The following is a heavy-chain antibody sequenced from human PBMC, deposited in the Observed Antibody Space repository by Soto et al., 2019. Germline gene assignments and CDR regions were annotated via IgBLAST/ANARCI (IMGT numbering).Heavy chain of an antibody. CDR1: GFTFSSYS. CDR2: ISSSSSYI. D-gene: IGHD3-9*01. J-gene: IGHJ6*02. Sequence: PGGSLRLSCAASGFTFSSYSMNWVRQAPGKGLEWVSSISSSSSYIYYADSVKGRFTISRDNAKNSLYLQMNSLRAEDTAVYYCARDGYFDXLFNPAPHNYYYYGMDVWGQGTTVTVSS. V-gene: IGHV3-21*01. CDR3: ARDGYFDXLFNPAPHNYYYYGMDV.